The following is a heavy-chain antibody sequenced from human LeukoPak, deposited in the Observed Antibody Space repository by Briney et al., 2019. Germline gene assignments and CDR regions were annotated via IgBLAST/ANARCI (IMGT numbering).Heavy chain of an antibody. CDR1: GFTFSSYG. J-gene: IGHJ4*02. CDR3: ARGVPYDSWSGPHYSDY. CDR2: IKQDGSQE. Sequence: GGSLRLSCAASGFTFSSYGVHWVRQAPGKGLEWVAHIKQDGSQEYYVDSVKGRFTISRDSAKNSLYLQMNSLRAEDTAVYYCARGVPYDSWSGPHYSDYWGQGTLVTVSS. D-gene: IGHD3-3*01. V-gene: IGHV3-7*01.